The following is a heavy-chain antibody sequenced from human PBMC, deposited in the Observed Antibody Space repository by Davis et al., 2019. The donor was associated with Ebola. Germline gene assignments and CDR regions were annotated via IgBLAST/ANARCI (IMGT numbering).Heavy chain of an antibody. D-gene: IGHD2-21*01. Sequence: AASVKVSCKASGYIFTSYAMHWVRQAPGQRLEWMGWINAGNGDTKYSQKFRDRVTITRDTSASTSCMELSSLRSEDTAVYYCICGDQLTGGLYYYYGMDVWGQGTTVTVSS. CDR2: INAGNGDT. CDR3: ICGDQLTGGLYYYYGMDV. CDR1: GYIFTSYA. V-gene: IGHV1-3*01. J-gene: IGHJ6*02.